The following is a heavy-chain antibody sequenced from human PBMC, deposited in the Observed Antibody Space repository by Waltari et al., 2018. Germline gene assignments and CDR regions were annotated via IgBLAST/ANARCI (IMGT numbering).Heavy chain of an antibody. CDR2: LSFDGKKI. D-gene: IGHD4-17*01. V-gene: IGHV3-30*02. CDR3: AKDGDYSLTEYDAFDV. J-gene: IGHJ3*01. CDR1: GFIFSSHG. Sequence: VQLLESGGGVVQPGGSLRLPCAASGFIFSSHGMHWVRQIPGQGLELVAFLSFDGKKIFDADAVGGRFTSSRDNSNNIVFLQMNSRRPEDSGVYYCAKDGDYSLTEYDAFDVWGQGTVVTVSP.